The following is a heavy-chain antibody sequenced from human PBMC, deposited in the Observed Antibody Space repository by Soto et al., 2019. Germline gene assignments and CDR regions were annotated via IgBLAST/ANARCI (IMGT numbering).Heavy chain of an antibody. CDR1: GGTFSSYA. CDR2: IIPIFGTA. V-gene: IGHV1-69*13. D-gene: IGHD6-13*01. CDR3: ASAWGQQLAETPDAFDI. Sequence: ASVKVSCKASGGTFSSYAISWVRQAPGQGLEWMGGIIPIFGTANYAQKFQGRVTITADESTSTAYMELSSLRSEDTAVYYCASAWGQQLAETPDAFDIRGQGTTVTVSS. J-gene: IGHJ3*02.